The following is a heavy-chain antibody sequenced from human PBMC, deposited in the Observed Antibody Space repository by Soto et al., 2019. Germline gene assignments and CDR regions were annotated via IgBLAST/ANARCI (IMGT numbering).Heavy chain of an antibody. V-gene: IGHV3-23*01. J-gene: IGHJ4*02. CDR1: WFTFSIYA. CDR2: VSIGGST. CDR3: AKRRGAGGHFDY. Sequence: GGSLRLSCAASWFTFSIYAMGWVRQGPGKGLEWVAVVSIGGSTHYADSVRGRFTISRDNSKNTLSLQMNSLTAEDTAVYFCAKRRGAGGHFDYWGQGALVTVSS. D-gene: IGHD2-15*01.